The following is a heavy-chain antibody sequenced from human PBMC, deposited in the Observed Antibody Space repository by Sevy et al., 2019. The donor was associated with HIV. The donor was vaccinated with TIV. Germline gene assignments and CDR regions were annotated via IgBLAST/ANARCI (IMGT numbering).Heavy chain of an antibody. D-gene: IGHD1-20*01. V-gene: IGHV3-23*01. Sequence: GGSLRLSCAASGFTFSSYAMGWVRQAPGKGLGWVSAFSGRGGSTYYADSVKGRFTISRDNSKNTLYLQVISLRAEDTALYYCAKDGYKPSVGDENYYYYYMDVWGKGTTVTVSS. CDR2: FSGRGGST. CDR3: AKDGYKPSVGDENYYYYYMDV. CDR1: GFTFSSYA. J-gene: IGHJ6*03.